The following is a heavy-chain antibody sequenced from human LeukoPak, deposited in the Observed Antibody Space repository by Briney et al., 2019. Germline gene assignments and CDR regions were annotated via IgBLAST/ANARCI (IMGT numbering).Heavy chain of an antibody. CDR2: TNAGNGNT. J-gene: IGHJ4*02. CDR1: GYTFTSYA. CDR3: ARTVGVVITLYYFDY. Sequence: GASVKVSCKASGYTFTSYAMHWVRQAPGQRLEWMGWTNAGNGNTKYSQKFQGRVTITRDTSASTAYMELSSLRSEDTAVYYCARTVGVVITLYYFDYWGQGTLVTVSS. V-gene: IGHV1-3*01. D-gene: IGHD3-3*01.